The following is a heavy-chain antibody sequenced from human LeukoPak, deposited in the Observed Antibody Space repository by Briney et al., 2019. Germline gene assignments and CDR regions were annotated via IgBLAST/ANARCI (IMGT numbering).Heavy chain of an antibody. V-gene: IGHV4-59*01. J-gene: IGHJ5*02. CDR3: AREGRLSGSLESWFDP. CDR1: GGSISSYY. D-gene: IGHD1-26*01. CDR2: IYYSGST. Sequence: SETLSLTCTVSGGSISSYYWSWIRQPPGKGLEWIGYIYYSGSTNYNPSLKSRVTISVDTSKNQFSLKLSSVTAADTAVYYCAREGRLSGSLESWFDPWGQGTLVTVSS.